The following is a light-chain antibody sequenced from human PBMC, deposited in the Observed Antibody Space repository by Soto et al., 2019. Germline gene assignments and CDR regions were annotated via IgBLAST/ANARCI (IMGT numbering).Light chain of an antibody. CDR3: QTWGTGIVV. CDR1: SGHSSYA. J-gene: IGLJ2*01. CDR2: LNSDGSH. V-gene: IGLV4-69*01. Sequence: QLVLTQSPSASASLGASVKLTCTLSSGHSSYAIAWHQQQPEKGPRYLMKLNSDGSHSKGDGIPDRLSGSSSGAERYLTISRLQSEDEADYYCQTWGTGIVVFGGGTKVTVL.